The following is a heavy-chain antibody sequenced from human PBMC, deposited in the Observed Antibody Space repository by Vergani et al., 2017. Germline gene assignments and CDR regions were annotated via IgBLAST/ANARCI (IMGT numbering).Heavy chain of an antibody. J-gene: IGHJ6*03. D-gene: IGHD3-16*01. V-gene: IGHV3-23*01. Sequence: EVQLLESGGGLVQPGGSLRLTCAASEFTFSNYAMNWVRQAPGKGLEWVSGISGSGVSAYYTDSVKGRFTISRDNSKNMLFLQMNSLRAEDTAVYYCARDHLRTQTKRAAKGGSYYYYYMDVWGKGTTVTVSS. CDR2: ISGSGVSA. CDR1: EFTFSNYA. CDR3: ARDHLRTQTKRAAKGGSYYYYYMDV.